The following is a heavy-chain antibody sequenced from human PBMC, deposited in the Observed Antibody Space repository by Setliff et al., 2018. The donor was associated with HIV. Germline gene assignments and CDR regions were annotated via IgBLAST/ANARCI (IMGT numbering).Heavy chain of an antibody. V-gene: IGHV3-7*01. J-gene: IGHJ4*01. CDR1: GFTFSNYW. D-gene: IGHD3-22*01. CDR2: ISDDGSEK. CDR3: ARQFLHEKSGYRPCDL. Sequence: PWGSLRLSCTASGFTFSNYWMSWVRQTPRKGLEWVAKISDDGSEKYFVNSVKGRFTISRDNTKNSMFLRMDSLGDEDTAVYYCARQFLHEKSGYRPCDLWGQGTLVTVSS.